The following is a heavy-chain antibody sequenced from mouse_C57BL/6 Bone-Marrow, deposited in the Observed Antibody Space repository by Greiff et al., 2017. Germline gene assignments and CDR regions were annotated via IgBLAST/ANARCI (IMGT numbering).Heavy chain of an antibody. CDR1: GFTFSSYG. CDR2: ISSGGSYT. CDR3: ARMMVAWFAY. Sequence: EVMLVESGGDLVKPGGSLKLSCAASGFTFSSYGMSWVRQTPDKRLEWVATISSGGSYTYYPDSVKGRFTISRDNAKNTRYLQMSSLKSEDTAMYYWARMMVAWFAYWGQGTLVTVSA. V-gene: IGHV5-6*01. J-gene: IGHJ3*01. D-gene: IGHD2-3*01.